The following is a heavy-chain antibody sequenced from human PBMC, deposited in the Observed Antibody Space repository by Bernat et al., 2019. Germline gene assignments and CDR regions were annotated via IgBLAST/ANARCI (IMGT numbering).Heavy chain of an antibody. D-gene: IGHD5-24*01. V-gene: IGHV3-30*02. J-gene: IGHJ4*02. CDR2: IRYDGSNK. CDR1: GFTFSSYG. CDR3: ARDEGDGYNKLFDY. Sequence: QVQLVESGGGVVQPGGSLRLSCAASGFTFSSYGMHWVRQAPGKGLEWVAFIRYDGSNKYYADSVKGRFTISRDNSKNTLYLQMNSLRAEDTAVYYCARDEGDGYNKLFDYGAREPWSPSPQ.